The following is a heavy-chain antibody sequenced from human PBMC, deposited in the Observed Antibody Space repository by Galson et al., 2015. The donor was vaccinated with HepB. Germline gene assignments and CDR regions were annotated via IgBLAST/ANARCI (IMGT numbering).Heavy chain of an antibody. D-gene: IGHD1-1*01. CDR1: GYSFTSYW. CDR2: IYPGDSDT. Sequence: QSGAEVKKPGESLKISCKGSGYSFTSYWIGWVRQMPGKGLEWMGIIYPGDSDTRYSPSFQGQVTISADKSISTAYLQWSSLKASDTAMYYCARAPGTTGTTVALWFPGNFDYWGQGTLVTVSS. V-gene: IGHV5-51*01. J-gene: IGHJ4*02. CDR3: ARAPGTTGTTVALWFPGNFDY.